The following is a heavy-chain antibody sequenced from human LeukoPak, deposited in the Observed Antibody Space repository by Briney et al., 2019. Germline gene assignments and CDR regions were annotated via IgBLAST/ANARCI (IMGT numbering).Heavy chain of an antibody. D-gene: IGHD5-24*01. J-gene: IGHJ4*02. CDR1: GFTFPRYY. CDR3: ARVARDGYNSD. CDR2: INPSGDGT. V-gene: IGHV1-46*01. Sequence: ASVKVSCKASGFTFPRYYFHWVRQAPGQGLEWMGIINPSGDGTKYAQKFQGRVTMTRDMSTTTVYMELSSLRSEDTAVYYCARVARDGYNSDWGQGTLVTVSS.